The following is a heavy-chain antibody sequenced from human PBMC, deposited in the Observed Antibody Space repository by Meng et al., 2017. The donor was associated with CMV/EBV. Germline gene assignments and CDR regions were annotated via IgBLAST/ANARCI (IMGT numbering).Heavy chain of an antibody. CDR2: ISSSGSTI. V-gene: IGHV3-11*04. Sequence: GGSLRLSCAASGFTFSDYYMSWIRQAPGKGLEWVSYISSSGSTIYYADSVKGRFTISRDNVKSSLYLQVNSLRAEDAAVYYCARDDLPKTVYYGSGSRHASIDYWGQGTLVTVSS. CDR3: ARDDLPKTVYYGSGSRHASIDY. CDR1: GFTFSDYY. D-gene: IGHD3-10*01. J-gene: IGHJ4*02.